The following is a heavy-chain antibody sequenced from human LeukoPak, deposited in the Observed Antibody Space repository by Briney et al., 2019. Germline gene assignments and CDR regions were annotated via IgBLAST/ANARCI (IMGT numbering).Heavy chain of an antibody. Sequence: QPAGSLRLSCAASGFTFSSYSMNWVRQAPGKGLEWVSYISGGSSTIYYADSVKGRFTISRDNAKNSLYLQMNSLRDEDTAMYYCARYSDFWGQGTLVTVSS. CDR3: ARYSDF. J-gene: IGHJ4*02. CDR2: ISGGSSTI. CDR1: GFTFSSYS. D-gene: IGHD2-21*01. V-gene: IGHV3-48*02.